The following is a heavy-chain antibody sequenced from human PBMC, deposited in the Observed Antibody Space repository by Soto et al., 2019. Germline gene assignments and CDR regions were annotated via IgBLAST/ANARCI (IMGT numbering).Heavy chain of an antibody. J-gene: IGHJ4*02. CDR2: IFHDGTA. CDR1: GVSISNGNW. Sequence: PSETLSLTCAVSGVSISNGNWWTWVRQSPQRGLEYIGEIFHDGTANYYPSFERRVAISVDTSKNQFSLKLTSVTAADTAIYFCARLVYDTRLNYMYFDFWVQGTMVSVSS. V-gene: IGHV4-4*02. D-gene: IGHD3-10*01. CDR3: ARLVYDTRLNYMYFDF.